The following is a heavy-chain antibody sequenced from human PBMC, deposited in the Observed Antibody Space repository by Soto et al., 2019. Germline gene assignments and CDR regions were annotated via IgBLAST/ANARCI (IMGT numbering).Heavy chain of an antibody. V-gene: IGHV4-59*01. CDR1: SGSISSYY. J-gene: IGHJ4*02. Sequence: QVQLLQSGPRLVKPSETLSLTCTVASGSISSYYWRWLRQRPGKGLEWIGYAYYSGTTNYNSSLQSRVTLSIDTANHHVPPHMTAVTAADTPGYYFTGAPFYYFGLGTHRYSVDFWDQGALGTVSS. CDR3: TGAPFYYFGLGTHRYSVDF. D-gene: IGHD3-10*01. CDR2: AYYSGTT.